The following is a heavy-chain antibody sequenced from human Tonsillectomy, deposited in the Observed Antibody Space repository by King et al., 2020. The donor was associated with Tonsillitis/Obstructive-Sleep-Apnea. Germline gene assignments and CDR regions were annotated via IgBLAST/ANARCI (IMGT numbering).Heavy chain of an antibody. CDR2: IYWDDDK. Sequence: TLKESGPTLVKPTQTLTLTCTFSGFSLSTSGVGVGWIRQPPGKPLEWLALIYWDDDKRYSPSLKGRVTITKDTSKNQVVLTMTNMDPVDTATYYCEHRPSARYFDYWGQGTLVTVSS. CDR3: EHRPSARYFDY. CDR1: GFSLSTSGVG. J-gene: IGHJ4*02. V-gene: IGHV2-5*02.